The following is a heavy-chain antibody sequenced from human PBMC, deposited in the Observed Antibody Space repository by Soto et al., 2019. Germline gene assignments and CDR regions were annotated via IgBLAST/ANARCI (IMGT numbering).Heavy chain of an antibody. CDR2: ISGRGDTT. J-gene: IGHJ4*02. D-gene: IGHD1-1*01. CDR1: GFTIRSYA. Sequence: HPGGSLRLSCAASGFTIRSYAMSWVRQAPGKGLEWVSAISGRGDTTHYADSVKGRFTISRDTSKNTLYLQMNTLRAEDTAVYYCAKDKPGTTSFDYWGRGTPVTVSS. V-gene: IGHV3-23*01. CDR3: AKDKPGTTSFDY.